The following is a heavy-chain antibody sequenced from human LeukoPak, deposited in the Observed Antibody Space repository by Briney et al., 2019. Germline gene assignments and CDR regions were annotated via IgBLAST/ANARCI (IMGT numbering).Heavy chain of an antibody. J-gene: IGHJ2*01. D-gene: IGHD3-22*01. V-gene: IGHV4-30-4*01. CDR2: IYYGGST. CDR3: ARGRSYYDSSGYYYYPYWYFDL. Sequence: SETLSLTCTVSGGSISSGDYCWSWIRQPPGKGLEWIGYIYYGGSTYYNPSLKSRVTISVDTSKNQFSLKLSSVTAADTAVYYCARGRSYYDSSGYYYYPYWYFDLWGRGTLVTVSS. CDR1: GGSISSGDYC.